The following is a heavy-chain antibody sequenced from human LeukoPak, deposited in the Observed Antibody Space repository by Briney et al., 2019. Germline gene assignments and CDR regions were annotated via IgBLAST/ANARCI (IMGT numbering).Heavy chain of an antibody. CDR1: GYTLTELS. V-gene: IGHV1-24*01. CDR2: FDPEDGET. Sequence: ASVKVSCKVSGYTLTELSMHWVRQAPGKGLEWMGVFDPEDGETIYAQKFQGRVTMTEDTSTDTAYMELSSLRSEDTAVYYCATVIGGGVYDSTRLGSYYFDYWGQGTLVTVSS. J-gene: IGHJ4*02. CDR3: ATVIGGGVYDSTRLGSYYFDY. D-gene: IGHD3-22*01.